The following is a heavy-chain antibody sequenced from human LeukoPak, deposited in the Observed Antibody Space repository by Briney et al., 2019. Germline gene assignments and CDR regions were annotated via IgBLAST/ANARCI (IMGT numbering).Heavy chain of an antibody. CDR3: ARSGFYGSHPFDY. D-gene: IGHD2/OR15-2a*01. V-gene: IGHV4-61*01. J-gene: IGHJ4*02. CDR2: IYYNGNT. CDR1: GGSVSSDSYY. Sequence: PSETLSLTCTVSGGSVSSDSYYWSWIRQPPGKGLECIGYIYYNGNTNYSPSLKSRVAISIDTSKNQFSLKLNSETAADTAVYYCARSGFYGSHPFDYWGQGSLVTVSS.